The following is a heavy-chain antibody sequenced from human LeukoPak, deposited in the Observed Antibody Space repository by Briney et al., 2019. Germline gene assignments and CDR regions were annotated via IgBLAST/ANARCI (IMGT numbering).Heavy chain of an antibody. V-gene: IGHV4-34*01. CDR1: GGPFSVYY. D-gene: IGHD3-16*02. Sequence: SETLSLTCAVYGGPFSVYYWSWIRQPPGKGLEWIGEINHSGSTNYNPSLKSRVTISVDTSKTQFSLKLSSVTAADTAVYYCTRAKYYDYVWGSYRPGPNFDYWGQGTLVTVSS. J-gene: IGHJ4*02. CDR3: TRAKYYDYVWGSYRPGPNFDY. CDR2: INHSGST.